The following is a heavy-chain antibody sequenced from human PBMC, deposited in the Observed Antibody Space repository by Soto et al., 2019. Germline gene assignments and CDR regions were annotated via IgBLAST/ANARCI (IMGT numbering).Heavy chain of an antibody. J-gene: IGHJ6*02. Sequence: SETLSLTCTGSGGSISSSSYYWGWIRQPPGKGLEWIGSIYYSGSTYYNPSLKSRVTISVDTSKNQFSLKLSSVTTADTAVYYCARHDDYYGSGSYYKAYYYYYGMDVWGQGTTVTVSS. CDR1: GGSISSSSYY. CDR2: IYYSGST. D-gene: IGHD3-10*01. V-gene: IGHV4-39*01. CDR3: ARHDDYYGSGSYYKAYYYYYGMDV.